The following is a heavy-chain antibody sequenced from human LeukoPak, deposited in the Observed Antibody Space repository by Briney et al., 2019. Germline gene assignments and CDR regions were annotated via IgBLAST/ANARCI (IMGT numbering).Heavy chain of an antibody. V-gene: IGHV3-30*18. CDR3: AKDAYYYDSSGYPALYYYGMDV. CDR2: ISYDGSNK. Sequence: PGRSLRLSCAASGFSISNYGMHWVRQAPGKGLEWVAVISYDGSNKYYADSVKGRFTISRDNSKNTLYLQMNSLRAEDTAVYYCAKDAYYYDSSGYPALYYYGMDVWGQGTTVTVSS. CDR1: GFSISNYG. J-gene: IGHJ6*02. D-gene: IGHD3-22*01.